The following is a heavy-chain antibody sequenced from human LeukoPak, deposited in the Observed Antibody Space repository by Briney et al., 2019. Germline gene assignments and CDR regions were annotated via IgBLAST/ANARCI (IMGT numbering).Heavy chain of an antibody. CDR3: ARKKQSAFDY. Sequence: GGSLRLSCAASGFTFSSYSMNWVRQAPGKGLEWVSYISRSSNTIHYADSVKGRFTISRDNAKNSLYLQMNSLRAGDTAVYYCARKKQSAFDYWGQGTLVTVSS. J-gene: IGHJ4*02. CDR2: ISRSSNTI. V-gene: IGHV3-48*01. D-gene: IGHD6-19*01. CDR1: GFTFSSYS.